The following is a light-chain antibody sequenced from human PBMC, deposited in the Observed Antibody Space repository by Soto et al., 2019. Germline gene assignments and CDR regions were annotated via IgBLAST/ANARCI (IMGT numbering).Light chain of an antibody. Sequence: QSALTQPASVSGSPGQSITISCTGTSSDVGSYNLVSWYQVHPGKAPKFIIYEDSKRPSGVANRFSGSKSGNTASLTISALHAEDEADYYCCSFVRSNALVFGGGTKLTVL. CDR3: CSFVRSNALV. CDR1: SSDVGSYNL. J-gene: IGLJ2*01. CDR2: EDS. V-gene: IGLV2-23*01.